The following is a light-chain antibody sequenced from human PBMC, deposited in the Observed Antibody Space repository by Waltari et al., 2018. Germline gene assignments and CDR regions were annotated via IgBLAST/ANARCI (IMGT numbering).Light chain of an antibody. V-gene: IGLV2-14*01. Sequence: QSALTQPASVSGSPGQSITISCTGTSSDVGAYNFVSWYQQHPGKAPKLMIHEVSNRPPGVSNRFSGSKSGNTASLTISALQTEDEADYHCSSYTRSDTYVFGAGTKVTVL. CDR1: SSDVGAYNF. CDR2: EVS. J-gene: IGLJ1*01. CDR3: SSYTRSDTYV.